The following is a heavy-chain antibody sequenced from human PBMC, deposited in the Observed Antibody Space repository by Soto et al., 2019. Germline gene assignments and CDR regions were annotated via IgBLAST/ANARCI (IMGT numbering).Heavy chain of an antibody. CDR1: GFTFSSYW. CDR3: ARDPLLWSDYRYYYYGMDF. D-gene: IGHD1-26*01. V-gene: IGHV3-7*04. Sequence: PGGSLRLSCAASGFTFSSYWMSWVRQAPGKGLEWVANIKQDGSEKYYVDSVKGRFTISRDNAKNSLYLQMNSLRAEDTAVYYCARDPLLWSDYRYYYYGMDFWGQGTTVTVSS. CDR2: IKQDGSEK. J-gene: IGHJ6*02.